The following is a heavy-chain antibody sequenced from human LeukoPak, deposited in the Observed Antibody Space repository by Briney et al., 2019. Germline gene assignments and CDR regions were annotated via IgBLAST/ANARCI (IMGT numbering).Heavy chain of an antibody. V-gene: IGHV4-34*01. CDR2: INHSGST. Sequence: SETLSLTCAVYALSFSGYYWSWIRQPPGKGLEWFVEINHSGSTNYNPSLKSRLTISVDTSKNQFSLKMSAVTAADTAVYYCARVSYYYDSSGYRTTEYYFDYWGQGTLVTVSS. D-gene: IGHD3-22*01. J-gene: IGHJ4*02. CDR3: ARVSYYYDSSGYRTTEYYFDY. CDR1: ALSFSGYY.